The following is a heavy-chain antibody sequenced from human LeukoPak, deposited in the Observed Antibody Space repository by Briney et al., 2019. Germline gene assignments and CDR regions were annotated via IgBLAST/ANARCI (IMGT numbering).Heavy chain of an antibody. V-gene: IGHV3-53*01. D-gene: IGHD6-19*01. CDR3: ARRVSRYSSGWYFDY. J-gene: IGHJ4*02. Sequence: GGSLRLSCAASGFTVSSNYMSWVRQAPGKGLEWVSVIYSGGSTYYADSVKGRFTISRDNAKNSLYLQMNSLRAEDTAVYYCARRVSRYSSGWYFDYWGQGTLVTVSS. CDR2: IYSGGST. CDR1: GFTVSSNY.